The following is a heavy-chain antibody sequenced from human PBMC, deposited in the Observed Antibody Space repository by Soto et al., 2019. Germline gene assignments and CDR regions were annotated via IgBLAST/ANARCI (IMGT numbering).Heavy chain of an antibody. V-gene: IGHV3-11*01. CDR3: ARGGGVLASGGDKVDY. CDR2: ISSSGTTM. D-gene: IGHD2-21*02. CDR1: GFTFSDHY. Sequence: QVQLVESGGGLVKPGGSLRLSCATSGFTFSDHYMSWIRQVPGKGLEWISYISSSGTTMYSADSVKGRFTISRDNAKNSLYLQMTSLRADDTAVYYWARGGGVLASGGDKVDYWGQGTLVTVSS. J-gene: IGHJ4*02.